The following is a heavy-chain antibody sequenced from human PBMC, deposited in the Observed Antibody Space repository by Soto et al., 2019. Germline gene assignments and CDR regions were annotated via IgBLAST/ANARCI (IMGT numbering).Heavy chain of an antibody. CDR3: ARGGTPVDY. Sequence: QVQLVQSGAEVKKPGASVKVSCKASGYTFTNFGISWVRQAPGQGLEWMGWISAYNGNTNYAQNFQGRVTMTTDTSTVTAYRGRRSLGFDDTAVYSWARGGTPVDYWGQGTLATVSS. CDR2: ISAYNGNT. J-gene: IGHJ4*02. D-gene: IGHD3-16*01. CDR1: GYTFTNFG. V-gene: IGHV1-18*01.